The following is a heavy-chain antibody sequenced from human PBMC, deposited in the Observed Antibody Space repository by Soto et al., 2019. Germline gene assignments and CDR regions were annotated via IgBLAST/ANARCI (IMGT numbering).Heavy chain of an antibody. V-gene: IGHV1-2*02. D-gene: IGHD1-26*01. CDR1: GYTFTGHY. J-gene: IGHJ4*02. CDR2: IGPESGAT. Sequence: ASVKVSCKASGYTFTGHYIHWVRQAPEQGPEWMGEIGPESGATRYAQKFQGRVTMTRDMSITTVYMELNNLGPDDTAVYYCGRGRSGQIVVFYWGQGTPVTVSS. CDR3: GRGRSGQIVVFY.